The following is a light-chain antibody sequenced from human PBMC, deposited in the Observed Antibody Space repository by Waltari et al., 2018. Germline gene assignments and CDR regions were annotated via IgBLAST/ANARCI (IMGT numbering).Light chain of an antibody. CDR1: QSVGTY. CDR3: QQRSSWTPHT. V-gene: IGKV3-11*01. Sequence: EIVLTQSPATLSLSPGETATLSCRASQSVGTYLAWYQQKPGQAPRLHIYDASNRATGIPDRFRGSGAGTDFTLTISSLEPEDFALYYCQQRSSWTPHTFGQGARLEIK. J-gene: IGKJ2*01. CDR2: DAS.